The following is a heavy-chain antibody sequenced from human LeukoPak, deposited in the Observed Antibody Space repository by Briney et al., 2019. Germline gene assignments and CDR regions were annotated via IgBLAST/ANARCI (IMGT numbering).Heavy chain of an antibody. Sequence: KASETLSLTCTVSGGSISSSSYYWGWIRQPPGKGLEWIGSIYYSGSTYYNPSLKSRVTISVDTSKNQFSLKLSSVTAADTAVYYCARHGIRAYLLFDYWGQGTLVTVSS. CDR1: GGSISSSSYY. CDR2: IYYSGST. V-gene: IGHV4-39*01. D-gene: IGHD3-10*01. J-gene: IGHJ4*02. CDR3: ARHGIRAYLLFDY.